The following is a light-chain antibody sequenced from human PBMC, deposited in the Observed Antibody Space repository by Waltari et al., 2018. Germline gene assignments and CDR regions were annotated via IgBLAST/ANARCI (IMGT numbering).Light chain of an antibody. Sequence: DIVMTQSPDSLPWSLVERATINSKSSQNLLYTSNNKNFLAWYQQRPGHPLKLLIYWASNRESGVPSRFRGNGSGTDFTLTITALQPEDVAAYYCQQYYSPPLTFGGGTKVEIK. CDR2: WAS. V-gene: IGKV4-1*01. CDR1: QNLLYTSNNKNF. CDR3: QQYYSPPLT. J-gene: IGKJ4*01.